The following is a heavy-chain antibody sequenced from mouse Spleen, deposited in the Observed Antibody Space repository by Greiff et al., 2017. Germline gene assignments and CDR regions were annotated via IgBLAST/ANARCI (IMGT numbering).Heavy chain of an antibody. CDR2: IYPSDSET. D-gene: IGHD2-10*01. J-gene: IGHJ2*01. CDR3: ARGKPSAYFFDY. CDR1: GYTFTSYW. V-gene: IGHV1-61*01. Sequence: QVQLQQPGAELVRPGSSVKLSCKASGYTFTSYWMDWVKQRPGQGLEWIGNIYPSDSETHYNQKFKDKATLTVDKSSSTAYMQLSSLTSEDSAVYYCARGKPSAYFFDYWGQGTTLTVSS.